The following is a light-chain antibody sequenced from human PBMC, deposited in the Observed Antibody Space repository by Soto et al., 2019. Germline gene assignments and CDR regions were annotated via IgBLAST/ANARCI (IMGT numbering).Light chain of an antibody. CDR2: DVN. Sequence: QSVLTQPRSVSGSRGQSVTISCTGSSSDVGAYNYVSWYQHNTGKAPKLLIYDVNKRPSGVPDRFSGSKFGNTASLTISGLQADDEATFYCCSYAGSHDYVFGTGTKVTVL. J-gene: IGLJ1*01. V-gene: IGLV2-11*01. CDR1: SSDVGAYNY. CDR3: CSYAGSHDYV.